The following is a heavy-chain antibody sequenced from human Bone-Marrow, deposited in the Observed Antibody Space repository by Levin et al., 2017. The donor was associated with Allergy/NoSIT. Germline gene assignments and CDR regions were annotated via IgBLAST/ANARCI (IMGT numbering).Heavy chain of an antibody. CDR3: ASGSGTQSSAYGMDV. D-gene: IGHD6-6*01. Sequence: QTLSLTCSVSGASISNNNYYWSWVRQPPGKALEWIGFFYYSENTNYNSPLRSRLTISVDTSRNQFSLELTSVTDADTAVYYCASGSGTQSSAYGMDVWGQGTTVTVSS. CDR1: GASISNNNYY. V-gene: IGHV4-30-4*01. J-gene: IGHJ6*02. CDR2: FYYSENT.